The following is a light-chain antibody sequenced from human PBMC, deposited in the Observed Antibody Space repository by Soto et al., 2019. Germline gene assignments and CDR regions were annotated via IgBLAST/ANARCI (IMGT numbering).Light chain of an antibody. J-gene: IGKJ1*01. CDR1: QSISSW. V-gene: IGKV1-5*01. CDR3: QQYNGFSRT. Sequence: DIQMTQSPSTLSASVGDRVTITCRASQSISSWVAWYQQKPGKAPKLLIYAASTLQSGVPSRFSGSGSGTEFTLTIRSLQTDDFATYYCQQYNGFSRTFGQGTKVDI. CDR2: AAS.